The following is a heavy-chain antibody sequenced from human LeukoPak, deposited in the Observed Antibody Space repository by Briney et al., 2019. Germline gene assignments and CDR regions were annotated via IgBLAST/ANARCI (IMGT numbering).Heavy chain of an antibody. D-gene: IGHD1-14*01. Sequence: GGSLRLSCAASGFTFSSYSMNWVRQAPGKGLEWVSSISSSSSYIYYADSAKGRFTISRDNAKNSLYLQMNSLRAEDTAVYYWGKNRPPTKWFELWGQGTPVPLPS. J-gene: IGHJ5*02. CDR2: ISSSSSYI. V-gene: IGHV3-21*01. CDR3: GKNRPPTKWFEL. CDR1: GFTFSSYS.